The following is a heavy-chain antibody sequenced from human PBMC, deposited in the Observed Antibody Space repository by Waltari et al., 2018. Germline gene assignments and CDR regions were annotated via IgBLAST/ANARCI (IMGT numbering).Heavy chain of an antibody. CDR3: VKGSGWFNY. CDR1: GFTFRSDA. Sequence: EVQLVESGGGLVQPGGSLRLSCSASGFTFRSDAMHWVRQAPGKGLEYLSAISMNGDNTYYADSVKGRFTISRVNSKNTLYLQMSSLRAEDTAVYYCVKGSGWFNYWGQGTLVTVSS. V-gene: IGHV3-64D*06. CDR2: ISMNGDNT. J-gene: IGHJ4*02. D-gene: IGHD6-19*01.